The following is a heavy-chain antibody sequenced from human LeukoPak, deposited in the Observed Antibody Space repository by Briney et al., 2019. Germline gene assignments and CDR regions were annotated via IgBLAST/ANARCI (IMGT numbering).Heavy chain of an antibody. J-gene: IGHJ4*02. V-gene: IGHV3-21*01. D-gene: IGHD4-17*01. CDR3: ARDIDNYGDYIPY. CDR2: ISSSSSYI. Sequence: PGGSLRLSCAASGFTFSRYGMNWVRQAPGKGLEWVSSISSSSSYIYYADSVKGRFTISRDNAKNSLYLQMNSLRAEDTAVYYCARDIDNYGDYIPYWGQGTLVTVSS. CDR1: GFTFSRYG.